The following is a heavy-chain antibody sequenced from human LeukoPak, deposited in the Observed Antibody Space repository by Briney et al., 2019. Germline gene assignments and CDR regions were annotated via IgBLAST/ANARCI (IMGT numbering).Heavy chain of an antibody. CDR3: AKEGDSSGHWIDY. Sequence: GGSLRLSCAASRFTFSTYAMSWVRQAPRKGLEWVSAISGNGGSTYYADSVKGRFTISRDNSKNTLYLQMNSLRAEDTAVYYCAKEGDSSGHWIDYWGQGTLVTVSS. V-gene: IGHV3-23*01. J-gene: IGHJ4*02. CDR1: RFTFSTYA. D-gene: IGHD3-22*01. CDR2: ISGNGGST.